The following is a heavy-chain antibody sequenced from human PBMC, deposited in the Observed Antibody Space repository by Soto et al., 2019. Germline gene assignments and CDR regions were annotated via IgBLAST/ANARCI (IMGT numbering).Heavy chain of an antibody. CDR2: INPSGGST. Sequence: ASVKVSCKASGYTFTSFYMHWVRQAPGQGLEWMGIINPSGGSTSYAQKFQGRVTMTRDTSTSTVYMELSSLRSEDTAVYYCARDRAIPHARYYGMDVWGQGTTVTVSS. CDR3: ARDRAIPHARYYGMDV. V-gene: IGHV1-46*01. CDR1: GYTFTSFY. J-gene: IGHJ6*02.